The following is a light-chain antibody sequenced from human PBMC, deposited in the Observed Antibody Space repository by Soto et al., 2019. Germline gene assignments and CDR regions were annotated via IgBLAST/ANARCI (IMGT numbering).Light chain of an antibody. J-gene: IGLJ2*01. CDR3: ATGDDSLNVHVI. CDR2: SNN. V-gene: IGLV1-44*01. CDR1: SSNIGSNA. Sequence: QSVLTQPPSASGTLGQRVTISCSGSSSNIGSNAVNWYQHVPGTAPKLLIYSNNQRPSGVPDRFSGSKSGTSASLAISGLQSDDEADYYCATGDDSLNVHVIFGGGTKVTVL.